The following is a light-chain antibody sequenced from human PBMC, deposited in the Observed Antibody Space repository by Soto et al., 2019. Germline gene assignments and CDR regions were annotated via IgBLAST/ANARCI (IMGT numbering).Light chain of an antibody. CDR1: QSVSTRY. CDR3: HQFGSSPLAFT. CDR2: GAS. V-gene: IGKV3-20*01. J-gene: IGKJ2*01. Sequence: ESMLTQSPGTLSLSPGERATLSCRASQSVSTRYLAWYQQKPGQAPRLLIYGASIRAAGIPDRFSGSGSGTDFTLTISRRKPEDFAVNYCHQFGSSPLAFTFGQGTKLEI.